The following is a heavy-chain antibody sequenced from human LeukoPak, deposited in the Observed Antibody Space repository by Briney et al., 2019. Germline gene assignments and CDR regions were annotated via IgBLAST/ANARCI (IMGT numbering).Heavy chain of an antibody. V-gene: IGHV3-23*01. CDR3: AKATIFGVVILPSTFDY. CDR1: GFTFTSYA. D-gene: IGHD3-3*01. CDR2: ISGSGGST. J-gene: IGHJ4*02. Sequence: GGSLRLSCAASGFTFTSYAMSWVRQAPGKGLEWVSGISGSGGSTHYADSVKGRFTISRDNSMDTLYLQMNSLRAEDTAVYYCAKATIFGVVILPSTFDYWGQGTLVTVSS.